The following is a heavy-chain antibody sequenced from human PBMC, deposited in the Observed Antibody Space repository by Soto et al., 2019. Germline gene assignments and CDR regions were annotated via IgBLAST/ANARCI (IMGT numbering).Heavy chain of an antibody. V-gene: IGHV4-31*03. CDR1: GGSISSGGYY. Sequence: PSETLSLTCTVSGGSISSGGYYWSWIRQHPGKGLEWIGYIYYSGSTYYNPSLKSRVTISVDTSKNQFSLKLSSVTAADTAVYYCTRDASRDSSARGWFDPWGPGTLVTVS. CDR3: TRDASRDSSARGWFDP. CDR2: IYYSGST. D-gene: IGHD6-13*01. J-gene: IGHJ5*02.